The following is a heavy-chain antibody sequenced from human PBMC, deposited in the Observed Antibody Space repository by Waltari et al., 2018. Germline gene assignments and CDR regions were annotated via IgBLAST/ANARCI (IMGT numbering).Heavy chain of an antibody. CDR3: ARDLGSGYDFDY. CDR1: GYTFTGYY. CDR2: INPNSGGT. J-gene: IGHJ4*02. Sequence: QVQLVQSGAEVKKPGASVKVSCTASGYTFTGYYMHWVRQAPGQGLEWMGRINPNSGGTNYAQKCQGRVTMTRDTSISTAYMELRRLRSDDTAVYYCARDLGSGYDFDYWGQGTLVTVSS. D-gene: IGHD5-12*01. V-gene: IGHV1-2*06.